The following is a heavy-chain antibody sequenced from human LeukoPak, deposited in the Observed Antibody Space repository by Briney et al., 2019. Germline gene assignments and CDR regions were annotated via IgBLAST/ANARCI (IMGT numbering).Heavy chain of an antibody. CDR1: GGTFSSYA. CDR3: ARVGPSLRFLEWAEGNWFDP. CDR2: IIPIFGTA. Sequence: SVKVSCKASGGTFSSYAISWVRQAPGQGLEWMGGIIPIFGTANYAQKFQGRVTITADESTSTAYMELSSLRSEDTAVYYCARVGPSLRFLEWAEGNWFDPWGQGTLVTVSS. D-gene: IGHD3-3*01. V-gene: IGHV1-69*13. J-gene: IGHJ5*02.